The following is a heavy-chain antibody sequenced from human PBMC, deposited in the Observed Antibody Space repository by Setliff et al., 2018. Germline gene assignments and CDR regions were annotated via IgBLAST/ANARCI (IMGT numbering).Heavy chain of an antibody. Sequence: GASVKVSCKTSGYTFDDYGIAWVRQAPGQGLEWMGWISPHTGKTYYTPKLHGRVTLTTDTSARTAYMELRSLSSDDTAVYYCSRLVRFFTRTACQRLSGGEHWGQGTLVTVSS. D-gene: IGHD3-3*01. CDR1: GYTFDDYG. CDR2: ISPHTGKT. J-gene: IGHJ1*01. CDR3: SRLVRFFTRTACQRLSGGEH. V-gene: IGHV1-18*01.